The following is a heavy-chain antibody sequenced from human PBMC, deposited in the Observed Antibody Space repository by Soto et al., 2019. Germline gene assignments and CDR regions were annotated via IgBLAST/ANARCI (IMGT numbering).Heavy chain of an antibody. J-gene: IGHJ6*02. Sequence: GESLKISCKGSGYSFTSYWISWVRQMPGKGLEWTGRIDPSDSYTNYSPSFQGHVTISADKSISTAYLQWSSLKASDTAMYYCARLQATTPIFGVVIMKYYGMDVWGQGTTVTVS. CDR2: IDPSDSYT. V-gene: IGHV5-10-1*01. CDR1: GYSFTSYW. CDR3: ARLQATTPIFGVVIMKYYGMDV. D-gene: IGHD3-3*01.